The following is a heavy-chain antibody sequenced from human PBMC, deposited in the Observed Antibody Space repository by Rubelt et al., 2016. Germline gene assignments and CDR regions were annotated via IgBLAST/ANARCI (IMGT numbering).Heavy chain of an antibody. V-gene: IGHV4-34*01. CDR3: ARVTGGSSDY. Sequence: QVQLQQWGAGLLKPSETLSLTCAVYGGSFSGYYWSWIRQPPGKGLEWIGEINHSGSTNYNPSTKSRVTISVDTSKNQFSRKLSCVAAADTAVYYCARVTGGSSDYWGQGTLATVSS. CDR1: GGSFSGYY. D-gene: IGHD3-16*01. CDR2: INHSGST. J-gene: IGHJ4*02.